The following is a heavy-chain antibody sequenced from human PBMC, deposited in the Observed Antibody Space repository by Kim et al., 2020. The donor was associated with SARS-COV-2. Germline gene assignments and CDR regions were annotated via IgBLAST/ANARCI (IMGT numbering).Heavy chain of an antibody. J-gene: IGHJ3*02. CDR3: AKDSALLWFGEFNDAFDI. Sequence: GGSLRLSCAASGFTFSSYAMSWVRQAPGKGLEWVSAISGSGGSTYYADSVKGRFTISRDNSKNTLYLQMNSLRAEDTAVYYCAKDSALLWFGEFNDAFDIWGQGTMVTVSS. CDR2: ISGSGGST. D-gene: IGHD3-10*01. V-gene: IGHV3-23*01. CDR1: GFTFSSYA.